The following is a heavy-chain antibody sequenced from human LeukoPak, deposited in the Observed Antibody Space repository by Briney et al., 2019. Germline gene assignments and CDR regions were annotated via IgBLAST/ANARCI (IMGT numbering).Heavy chain of an antibody. CDR1: GGTFSSYA. Sequence: ASVKVSCKASGGTFSSYAISWVRQAPGQRLEWMGGIIPIFGTANYAQKFRGRVTITTDESTSTAYMELSSLRSEDTAVYYCATGGIYSLLDYWGQGTLVTVSS. CDR2: IIPIFGTA. J-gene: IGHJ4*02. V-gene: IGHV1-69*05. D-gene: IGHD1-26*01. CDR3: ATGGIYSLLDY.